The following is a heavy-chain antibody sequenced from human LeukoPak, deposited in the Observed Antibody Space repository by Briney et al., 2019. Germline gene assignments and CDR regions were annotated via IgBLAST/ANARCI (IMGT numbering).Heavy chain of an antibody. J-gene: IGHJ4*02. CDR1: GFTFSDYY. D-gene: IGHD1-7*01. V-gene: IGHV3-11*01. CDR2: ISSSGSTI. CDR3: ARERSANWNYAPSYYFDY. Sequence: GGSLRLSCSASGFTFSDYYMSWLRQAPGKGLEWVSYISSSGSTIYYADSVKGRFTISRDNAKNSLYLQMNSLRAEDTAVYYCARERSANWNYAPSYYFDYWGQGTLVTVSS.